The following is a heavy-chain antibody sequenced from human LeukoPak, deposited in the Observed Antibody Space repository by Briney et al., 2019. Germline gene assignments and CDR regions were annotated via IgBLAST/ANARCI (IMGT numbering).Heavy chain of an antibody. D-gene: IGHD2-8*02. CDR2: VSGGGNNT. CDR1: GFTFSSYA. J-gene: IGHJ5*01. Sequence: GGSLRLSCTGSGFTFSSYAMTWVRQAPGKGLAWVSSVSGGGNNTYSADSVKGRFTISRDNVDNVVYLEMNSLGAEDTATYYCARVAVSGPTGWFDSWGQGTLVIVSS. CDR3: ARVAVSGPTGWFDS. V-gene: IGHV3-23*01.